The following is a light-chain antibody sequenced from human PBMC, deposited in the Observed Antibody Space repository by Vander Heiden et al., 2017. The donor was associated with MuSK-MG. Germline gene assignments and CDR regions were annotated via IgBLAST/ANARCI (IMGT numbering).Light chain of an antibody. J-gene: IGKJ4*01. CDR1: QSISSY. Sequence: DIQMTQSPSSLYASVGDRVTITYRTSQSISSYLNWYQQKAGKAPKLLIYAASSFLSGVLSRFSGSRSGTYFTLTMSRLHPEDFATYYCHESSGTAPTFHGGASVKIK. V-gene: IGKV1-39*01. CDR3: HESSGTAPT. CDR2: AAS.